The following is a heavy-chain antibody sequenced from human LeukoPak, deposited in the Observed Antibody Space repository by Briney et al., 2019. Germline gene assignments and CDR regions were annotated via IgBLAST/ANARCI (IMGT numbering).Heavy chain of an antibody. CDR1: GFTFSNYY. D-gene: IGHD3-16*01. V-gene: IGHV3-48*02. J-gene: IGHJ4*02. CDR2: ISTIRRKT. Sequence: GGSLRLSCAASGFTFSNYYMNWVRQAPGKGLEWVAYISTIRRKTYYADSVRGRFSISRDNAKNSLYLQMNSLRDEDTAVYYCARPQAGGDSYYDSGTSPNIHYWGQGTLVTVSS. CDR3: ARPQAGGDSYYDSGTSPNIHY.